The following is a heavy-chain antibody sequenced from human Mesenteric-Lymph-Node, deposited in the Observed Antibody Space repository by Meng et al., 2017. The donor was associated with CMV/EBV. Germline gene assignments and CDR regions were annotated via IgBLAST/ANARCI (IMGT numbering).Heavy chain of an antibody. D-gene: IGHD4-23*01. CDR1: GFTFTSSA. Sequence: SVKVSCKASGFTFTSSAVQWVRQARGQRLEWIGWIVVGSGNTNYAQKFQERVTITRDMSTSTAYMELSSLRSEDTAVYYCARHLVLIGGNSGRWYYYYGMDVWGQGTTVTVSS. CDR2: IVVGSGNT. CDR3: ARHLVLIGGNSGRWYYYYGMDV. V-gene: IGHV1-58*01. J-gene: IGHJ6*02.